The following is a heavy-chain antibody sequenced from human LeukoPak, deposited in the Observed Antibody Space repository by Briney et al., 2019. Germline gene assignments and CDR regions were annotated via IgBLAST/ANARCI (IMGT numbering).Heavy chain of an antibody. CDR3: AREFHEWIQLWPLADYYYYMDV. CDR2: MNPKRGET. D-gene: IGHD5-18*01. J-gene: IGHJ6*03. CDR1: GYTFTSYD. V-gene: IGHV1-8*03. Sequence: ASVKVSCKASGYTFTSYDINWVRQATGQGLEWMGWMNPKRGETGYAQKFQGRVTITRNTSISTAYMELSSLRSEDTAVYYCAREFHEWIQLWPLADYYYYMDVWGKGTTVTVSS.